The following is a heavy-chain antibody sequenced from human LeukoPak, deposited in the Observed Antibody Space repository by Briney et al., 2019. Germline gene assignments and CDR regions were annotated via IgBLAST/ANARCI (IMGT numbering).Heavy chain of an antibody. CDR1: GGSISSSSYY. V-gene: IGHV4-39*01. J-gene: IGHJ3*02. CDR3: ARVGYCSSTSCYGAFDI. Sequence: SETLSLTCTVSGGSISSSSYYWGWIRQPPGKGLEWIGSMFYSGSAFYNPSLKSRVTISVDTSKNQFSLKLSSVTAADTAVYYCARVGYCSSTSCYGAFDIWGQGTMVTVSS. D-gene: IGHD2-2*01. CDR2: MFYSGSA.